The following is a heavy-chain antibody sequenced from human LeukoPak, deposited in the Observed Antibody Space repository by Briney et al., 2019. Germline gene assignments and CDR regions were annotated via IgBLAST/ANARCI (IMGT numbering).Heavy chain of an antibody. J-gene: IGHJ6*02. D-gene: IGHD1-1*01. CDR2: FDPEDGET. V-gene: IGHV1-24*01. Sequence: ASVKVSCKVSGYTLTELSMHWVRQAPRKELEWMGGFDPEDGETIYAQKFQGRVTMTEDTSTDTAYMELSSLRSEDTAVYYCATRERPPPPYYYYGMDVWGQGTTVTVSS. CDR1: GYTLTELS. CDR3: ATRERPPPPYYYYGMDV.